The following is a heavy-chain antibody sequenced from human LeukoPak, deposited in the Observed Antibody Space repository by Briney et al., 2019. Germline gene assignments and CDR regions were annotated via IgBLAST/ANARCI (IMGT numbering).Heavy chain of an antibody. J-gene: IGHJ4*02. V-gene: IGHV4-34*01. Sequence: PSETLSLTCAVYGGSFSGYYWSWIRQPPGKGLEWIGEINHSGSTNYNPSLKSRVTISVDTSKKQFSLKLSSVTAADTAVYYCARGLIPVDTAMVPTQYFDYWGQGTLVTVSS. CDR2: INHSGST. CDR3: ARGLIPVDTAMVPTQYFDY. D-gene: IGHD5-18*01. CDR1: GGSFSGYY.